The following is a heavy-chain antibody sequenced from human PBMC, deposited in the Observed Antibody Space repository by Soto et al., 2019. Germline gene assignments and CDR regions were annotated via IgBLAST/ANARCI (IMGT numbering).Heavy chain of an antibody. V-gene: IGHV1-3*01. J-gene: IGHJ6*02. CDR3: ARDWGNYYYGMDV. D-gene: IGHD7-27*01. CDR1: GYTFTSYA. Sequence: ASVKVSCKASGYTFTSYAIHWVRQAPGQRLEWMGWINADNGSTKYSQKFQGRVTITRDTSASTAHMEVSSLRSEDTAVYYCARDWGNYYYGMDVWGQGTTVTVSS. CDR2: INADNGST.